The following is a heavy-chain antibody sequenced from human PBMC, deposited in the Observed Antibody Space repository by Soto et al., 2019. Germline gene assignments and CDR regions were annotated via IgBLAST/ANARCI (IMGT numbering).Heavy chain of an antibody. CDR1: GGTFSSYA. CDR3: ARDPLAGYSSSYYGMDV. J-gene: IGHJ6*02. CDR2: NIPIFGTA. V-gene: IGHV1-69*13. D-gene: IGHD6-13*01. Sequence: ASVKVSCKASGGTFSSYAISWVRQAPGQGLEWMGGNIPIFGTANYAQKFQGRVTITADESTSTAYMELSSLRSEDTAVYYCARDPLAGYSSSYYGMDVWGQGTTVTVSS.